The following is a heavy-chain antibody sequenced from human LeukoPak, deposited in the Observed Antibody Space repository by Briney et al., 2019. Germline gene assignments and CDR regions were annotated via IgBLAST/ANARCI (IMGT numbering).Heavy chain of an antibody. CDR2: IYHSGST. J-gene: IGHJ3*02. CDR1: GGSISSSNW. CDR3: ASRSSGWYAGAFDI. D-gene: IGHD6-19*01. V-gene: IGHV4-4*02. Sequence: SESLSLTCAVSGGSISSSNWWSWVRQPPGKGLEWIGEIYHSGSTNYNPSLKSRVTISVDKSKNQFSLKLSSVTAADTAVYYCASRSSGWYAGAFDIWGQGTMVTVSS.